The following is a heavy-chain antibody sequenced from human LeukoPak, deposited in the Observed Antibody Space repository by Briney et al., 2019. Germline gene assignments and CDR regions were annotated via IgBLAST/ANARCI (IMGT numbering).Heavy chain of an antibody. Sequence: GASVKVSCKASGYTFTSYYMHWVRQAPGQGLEWMGIINPSGGSTSHAQKFQGRVTMTRDTSTSTVYMELSSLRSEDTAVYYCARGAVGIVVVPAAMSNYGMDVWGQGTTVTVSS. CDR1: GYTFTSYY. V-gene: IGHV1-46*01. D-gene: IGHD2-2*01. CDR3: ARGAVGIVVVPAAMSNYGMDV. J-gene: IGHJ6*02. CDR2: INPSGGST.